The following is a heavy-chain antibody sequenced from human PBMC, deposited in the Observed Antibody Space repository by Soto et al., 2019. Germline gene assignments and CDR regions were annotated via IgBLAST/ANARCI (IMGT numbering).Heavy chain of an antibody. J-gene: IGHJ5*02. CDR1: GFTFSSYG. CDR3: ARGKAAAGTSAFDP. CDR2: IWYDGSNK. Sequence: GGSLRLSCAASGFTFSSYGMHWVRQAPGKGLEWVAVIWYDGSNKYYADSVKGRFTISRDNSKNTLYLQMNSLRAEDTAVYYCARGKAAAGTSAFDPWGQGTLVTVS. D-gene: IGHD6-13*01. V-gene: IGHV3-33*01.